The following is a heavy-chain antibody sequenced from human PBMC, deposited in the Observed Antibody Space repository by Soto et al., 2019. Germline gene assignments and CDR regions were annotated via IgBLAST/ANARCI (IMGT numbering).Heavy chain of an antibody. CDR3: ARDAGYYSGSGSYYTYYGMDV. V-gene: IGHV1-18*01. J-gene: IGHJ6*02. CDR2: ISAYNGNT. CDR1: GYTFTSYG. D-gene: IGHD3-10*01. Sequence: QVQLVQSGAEVKKPGASVKVSCKASGYTFTSYGISWVRQAPGQGLEWMGWISAYNGNTNYAQKLQGRVTMTTDTSTSTAYMELRSLRSDDTAVYYWARDAGYYSGSGSYYTYYGMDVWGQGTTVTVSS.